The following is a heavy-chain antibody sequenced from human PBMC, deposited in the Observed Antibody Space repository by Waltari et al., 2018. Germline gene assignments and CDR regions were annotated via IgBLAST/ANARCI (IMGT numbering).Heavy chain of an antibody. CDR3: AMSLTVLVRADH. J-gene: IGHJ4*02. CDR1: GFTFSSYA. CDR2: LSASGSRT. Sequence: EVRPVESGGGLVKPGGSLRLSCAASGFTFSSYAMNWVRQAPGKGLEWVAGLSASGSRTFYAASVKGRFTISRDNSNNTLYAQMTSLTPEDTATYYCAMSLTVLVRADHWGQGTLVAVSS. V-gene: IGHV3-23*04. D-gene: IGHD1-26*01.